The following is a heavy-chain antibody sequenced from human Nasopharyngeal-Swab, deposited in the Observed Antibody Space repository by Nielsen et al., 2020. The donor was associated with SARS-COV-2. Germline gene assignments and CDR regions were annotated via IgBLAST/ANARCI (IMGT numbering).Heavy chain of an antibody. D-gene: IGHD3-3*01. CDR2: FVVGSGNT. V-gene: IGHV1-58*01. Sequence: WVRQAPGQRLEWVGWFVVGSGNTNYAQKFQERVTITRNMSTSTAYMELSSLRSEDTAVYYCAADWFRLRLLEWLPGGYGMDVWGQGTTVTVSS. J-gene: IGHJ6*02. CDR3: AADWFRLRLLEWLPGGYGMDV.